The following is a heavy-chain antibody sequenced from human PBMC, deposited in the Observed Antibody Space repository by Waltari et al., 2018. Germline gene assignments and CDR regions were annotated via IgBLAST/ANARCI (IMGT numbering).Heavy chain of an antibody. D-gene: IGHD5-12*01. CDR2: TRFDGINK. CDR1: GFTFSIYG. CDR3: ARKAGSGYPYGPFYYDN. Sequence: QVYLVESGGGVVQPGDSLRLSCESSGFTFSIYGMHWVRQAPGKGREWVAVTRFDGINKHYADSVRGRFTISRDNSKNTVFLQLNSLRADDTAVYFCARKAGSGYPYGPFYYDNWGQGTLVTVSS. V-gene: IGHV3-33*04. J-gene: IGHJ4*02.